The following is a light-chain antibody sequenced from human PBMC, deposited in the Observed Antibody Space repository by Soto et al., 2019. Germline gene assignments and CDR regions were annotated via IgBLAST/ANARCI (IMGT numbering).Light chain of an antibody. V-gene: IGLV1-44*01. CDR1: SSNIGSNT. J-gene: IGLJ1*01. CDR2: SNN. Sequence: QSVLTRRHAASGPPGQRVACSCSRSSSNIGSNTVNWYQQLPGTAPKLLIYSNNQRPSGVPDRFSGSKSGTSASLAISGLQSEDEADYYCAAWDDSLNGYVFGTGT. CDR3: AAWDDSLNGYV.